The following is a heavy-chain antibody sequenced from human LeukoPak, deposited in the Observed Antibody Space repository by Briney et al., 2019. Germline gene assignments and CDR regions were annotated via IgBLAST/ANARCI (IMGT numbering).Heavy chain of an antibody. Sequence: PSETLSLTCTVSGGSIRIYYWSGIRQPAGKGLEGMGRFDISGTSTYNPSLKSRVTMSVDTSKNQFSLKLSSVTAADTAVYYCANRRLVSGDYELDDYWGRGTLVTVSS. CDR3: ANRRLVSGDYELDDY. V-gene: IGHV4-4*07. J-gene: IGHJ4*02. CDR1: GGSIRIYY. D-gene: IGHD4-17*01. CDR2: FDISGTS.